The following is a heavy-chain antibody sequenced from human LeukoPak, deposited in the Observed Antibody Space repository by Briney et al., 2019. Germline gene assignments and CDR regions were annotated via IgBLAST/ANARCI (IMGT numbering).Heavy chain of an antibody. CDR1: GGTFSSYA. V-gene: IGHV1-69*04. J-gene: IGHJ4*02. CDR3: MYLAYCGGDCYSSVY. D-gene: IGHD2-21*02. Sequence: ASVKVSCKASGGTFSSYAISWVRQAPGQGLEWMGRIIPILGIANYARKFQGRVTITADKSTSTAYMELSSLRSEDTAVYYCMYLAYCGGDCYSSVYWGQGTLVTVSS. CDR2: IIPILGIA.